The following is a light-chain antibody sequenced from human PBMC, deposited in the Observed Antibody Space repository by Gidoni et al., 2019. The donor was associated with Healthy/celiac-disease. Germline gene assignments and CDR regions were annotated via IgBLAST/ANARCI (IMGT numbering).Light chain of an antibody. CDR3: QQYNSYSVYT. J-gene: IGKJ2*01. CDR1: QSISSW. V-gene: IGKV1-5*03. CDR2: KAS. Sequence: DIQMTQSPSTLSASVGDRVTITCRASQSISSWLAWYQQKPGKAPKLLIYKASSLESGVPSRFSGSGSGTEFTLTISSLQPDDFATYYCQQYNSYSVYTFGQXTKLEIK.